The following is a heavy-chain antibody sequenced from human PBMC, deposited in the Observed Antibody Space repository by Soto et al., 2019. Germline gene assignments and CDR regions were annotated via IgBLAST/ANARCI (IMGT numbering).Heavy chain of an antibody. D-gene: IGHD6-19*01. CDR1: GYTFTGYA. V-gene: IGHV1-3*05. J-gene: IGHJ4*02. CDR2: INAGNGNT. CDR3: ASAVPVPADLAY. Sequence: QVQLVQSGAEEKKPGASVKVSCKASGYTFTGYAMHWVRQAPGQRLEWMGWINAGNGNTKYSQKFQGRVTITRDTPASTAYMELGSRRSEDTAASYCASAVPVPADLAYWGQGTLVTVSS.